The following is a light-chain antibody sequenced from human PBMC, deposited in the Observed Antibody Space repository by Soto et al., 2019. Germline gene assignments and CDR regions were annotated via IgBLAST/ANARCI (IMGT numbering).Light chain of an antibody. CDR1: QSVSSSY. CDR2: GAS. Sequence: EIVLTQSPGTLSLSPGERATLSCRASQSVSSSYLAWYQQKPGQAPRLLINGASSRATGIPDRFSGSGSGTDFTLTISRLEPEDCAVYYCQQYDTSPPSTFGQGTRLEIK. CDR3: QQYDTSPPST. J-gene: IGKJ5*01. V-gene: IGKV3-20*01.